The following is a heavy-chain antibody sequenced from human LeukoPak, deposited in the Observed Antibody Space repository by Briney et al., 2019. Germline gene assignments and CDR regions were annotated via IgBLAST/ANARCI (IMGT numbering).Heavy chain of an antibody. J-gene: IGHJ5*02. D-gene: IGHD3-22*01. CDR3: ANSRGYKNINWFDP. CDR1: GFTFSRDA. V-gene: IGHV3-23*01. Sequence: GGSLRLSCAASGFTFSRDAMSWVRQAPGKGLEWVSAISGNCDNTYYADSVMGRFTISRDNSKNTLYLQMNSLRAEDTAVYYCANSRGYKNINWFDPWGQGTLVTVSS. CDR2: ISGNCDNT.